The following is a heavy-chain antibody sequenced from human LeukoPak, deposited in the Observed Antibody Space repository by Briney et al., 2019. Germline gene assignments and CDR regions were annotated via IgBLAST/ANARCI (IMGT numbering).Heavy chain of an antibody. D-gene: IGHD5-24*01. J-gene: IGHJ4*02. Sequence: KTSETLSLTCTVSGGSISNYYWSWIRQSPEKGLEWIGYIHDSGSTNYNPSLKSRVTISVDTSKNQFSLKLRSVTAADTAVYYCARLDAAAGRYLQFFYWGQGTLVTVSS. CDR1: GGSISNYY. V-gene: IGHV4-59*08. CDR3: ARLDAAAGRYLQFFY. CDR2: IHDSGST.